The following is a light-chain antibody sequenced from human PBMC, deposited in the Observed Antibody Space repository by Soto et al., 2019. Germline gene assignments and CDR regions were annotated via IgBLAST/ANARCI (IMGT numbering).Light chain of an antibody. CDR3: CSSAPSRTVV. V-gene: IGLV2-23*01. CDR1: SSAVGSYGL. CDR2: QGS. Sequence: QSALTQPASASGSPGQSITIPCTGSSSAVGSYGLVSWYQCHPGKVPKLIIYQGSKRPSGVSNRFSGSEPGSTASLTISGLQAEDEADYYCCSSAPSRTVVFGTGTKLTVL. J-gene: IGLJ1*01.